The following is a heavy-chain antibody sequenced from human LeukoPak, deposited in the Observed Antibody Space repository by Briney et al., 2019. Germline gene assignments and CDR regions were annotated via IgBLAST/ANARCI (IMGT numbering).Heavy chain of an antibody. J-gene: IGHJ5*02. CDR3: AAAYDSSGYRDGFDP. V-gene: IGHV1-69-2*01. CDR2: VDPEDGET. Sequence: ASVKISCKVSGYTLTDYYMHWVQQAPGKGLEWMGLVDPEDGETIYAEKFQGRVTITADTSTDTAYMELSSLRSEDTAVYYCAAAYDSSGYRDGFDPWGQGTLVTVSS. CDR1: GYTLTDYY. D-gene: IGHD3-22*01.